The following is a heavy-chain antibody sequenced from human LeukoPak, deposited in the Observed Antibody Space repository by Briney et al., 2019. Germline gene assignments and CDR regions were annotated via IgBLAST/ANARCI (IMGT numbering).Heavy chain of an antibody. CDR3: ARLKSVRSGSYFDY. D-gene: IGHD1-26*01. V-gene: IGHV3-48*01. Sequence: GGSLRLSCAASGFTFSSYSMNWVRQAPGKGLEWVSYISRGSSTTHYADSVKGRFTIPRDNAKNSLYLQMNSLRAEDTAVYYCARLKSVRSGSYFDYWGQGTLVTVSS. CDR2: ISRGSSTT. CDR1: GFTFSSYS. J-gene: IGHJ4*02.